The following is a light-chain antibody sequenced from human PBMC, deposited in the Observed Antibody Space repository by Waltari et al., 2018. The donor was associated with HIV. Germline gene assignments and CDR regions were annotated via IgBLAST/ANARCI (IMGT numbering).Light chain of an antibody. CDR3: QQNHDWPPTT. Sequence: EIVMTQSPAALSVSPGERVTLSCTASQSVSSNVAWYQHKPGQAPRLLIYGASTRATGIPARFSGSGPGTQFTLTISSLQSEDFAVYYCQQNHDWPPTTFGQGTRLEIK. CDR2: GAS. CDR1: QSVSSN. J-gene: IGKJ5*01. V-gene: IGKV3-15*01.